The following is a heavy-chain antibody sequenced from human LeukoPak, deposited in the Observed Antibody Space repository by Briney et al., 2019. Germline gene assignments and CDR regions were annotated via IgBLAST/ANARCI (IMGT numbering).Heavy chain of an antibody. V-gene: IGHV4-34*01. CDR1: GGSFSGYY. D-gene: IGHD4-11*01. J-gene: IGHJ6*03. CDR2: INHSGST. Sequence: SETLSLTCAVYGGSFSGYYWSWIRQPPGKGLEWIGEINHSGSTNYNPSLKSRVTISVDTSKNQFSLKLSSVTAADTAVYYCARGRAPYVLSTVILWRYYYYMDVWGKGTTVTVSS. CDR3: ARGRAPYVLSTVILWRYYYYMDV.